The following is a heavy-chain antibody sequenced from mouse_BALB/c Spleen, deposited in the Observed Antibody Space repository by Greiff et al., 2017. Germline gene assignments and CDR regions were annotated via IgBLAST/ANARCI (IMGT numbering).Heavy chain of an antibody. D-gene: IGHD6-1*01. CDR3: ARYASYWYFDV. CDR1: GYTFTDYW. J-gene: IGHJ1*01. CDR2: IDTSDSYT. V-gene: IGHV1-69*01. Sequence: GQLQQPGAELVMPGASVKMSCKASGYTFTDYWMHWVKQRPGQGLEWIGAIDTSDSYTSYNQKFKGKATLTVDESSSTAYMQLSSLTSEDSAVYYCARYASYWYFDVWGAGTTVTVSS.